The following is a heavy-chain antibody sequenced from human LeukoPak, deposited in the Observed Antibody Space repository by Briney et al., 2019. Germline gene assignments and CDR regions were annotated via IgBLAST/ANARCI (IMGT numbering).Heavy chain of an antibody. J-gene: IGHJ4*02. D-gene: IGHD5-12*01. CDR3: AKRGDSGYDLDY. CDR1: GFTFSSYG. CDR2: ISYDGSNK. V-gene: IGHV3-30*18. Sequence: GGSLRLSCAASGFTFSSYGMHWVRQAPGKGLEWVAVISYDGSNKYYADSVKGRFTISRDNSKNTLYLQMNSLRVEDTAVYYCAKRGDSGYDLDYWGQGTLVTVSS.